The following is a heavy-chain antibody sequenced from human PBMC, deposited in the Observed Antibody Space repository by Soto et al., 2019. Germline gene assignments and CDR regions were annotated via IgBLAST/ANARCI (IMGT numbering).Heavy chain of an antibody. CDR3: ARERDGKPPYYYYGMDV. Sequence: ASVKVSCKASGGTFSSYAISWVRQAPGQGLEWMGGIIPIFGTANYAQKFQGRVTITADESTSTAYMELSSLRSEDTAVYYCARERDGKPPYYYYGMDVWGQGATVTVSS. CDR2: IIPIFGTA. V-gene: IGHV1-69*13. CDR1: GGTFSSYA. J-gene: IGHJ6*02.